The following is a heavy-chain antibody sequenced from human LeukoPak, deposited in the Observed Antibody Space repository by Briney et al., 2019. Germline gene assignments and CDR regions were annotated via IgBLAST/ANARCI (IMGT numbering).Heavy chain of an antibody. CDR3: ASGAMPDAFDI. CDR1: GFTVSSNY. CDR2: IYSGGST. V-gene: IGHV3-53*01. Sequence: GGSLRLSCAASGFTVSSNYMSWVRQAPGKGLEWVSVIYSGGSTYYADSVKGRFTISRDNSKNTLYLQMNSLRAEDTAVYYRASGAMPDAFDIWGQGTMVTVSS. J-gene: IGHJ3*02. D-gene: IGHD2-2*01.